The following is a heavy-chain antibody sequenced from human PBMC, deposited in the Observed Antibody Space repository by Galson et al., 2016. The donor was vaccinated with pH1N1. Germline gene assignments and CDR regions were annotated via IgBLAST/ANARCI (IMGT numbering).Heavy chain of an antibody. CDR1: GYSFIDYY. CDR2: INPNTGTT. D-gene: IGHD1-26*01. Sequence: AVKVSCKASGYSFIDYYIHWVRQAPGQGLEWMGWINPNTGTTNYAQGFQGRVTMTRDTSISTAYMELSGLRSDDPAVYYCARPPYYSGSFYEYWGQGTLVTVSS. J-gene: IGHJ4*02. CDR3: ARPPYYSGSFYEY. V-gene: IGHV1-2*02.